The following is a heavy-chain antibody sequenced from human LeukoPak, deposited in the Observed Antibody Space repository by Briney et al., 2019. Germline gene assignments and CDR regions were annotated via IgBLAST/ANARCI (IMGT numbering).Heavy chain of an antibody. CDR1: GESITPYY. V-gene: IGHV4-4*07. CDR3: PRVSGYCSGGRCYGGQWFDP. J-gene: IGHJ5*02. D-gene: IGHD2-15*01. CDR2: VFHTGQH. Sequence: SETLSLTCSVSGESITPYYWTWIRQSAGKGLEWLGRVFHTGQHNYNPSLKRRLSMSLGASRNLVSLTLTSVTAADTAIYYCPRVSGYCSGGRCYGGQWFDPWGQGTLVIVSS.